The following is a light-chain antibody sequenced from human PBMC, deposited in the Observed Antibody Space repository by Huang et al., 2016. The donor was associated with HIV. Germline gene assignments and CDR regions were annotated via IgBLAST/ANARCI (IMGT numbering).Light chain of an antibody. CDR1: QSISSY. J-gene: IGKJ2*01. CDR2: AAT. Sequence: DIQMTKSPSSLSASVGDRVTITCRARQSISSYLNWYQHKPGTAPKFLIYAATSLQSGVPSRFSGSGAGTDFTLTINNLQPEDSATYYCQQTYITPLTFGQGTKLEIK. CDR3: QQTYITPLT. V-gene: IGKV1-39*01.